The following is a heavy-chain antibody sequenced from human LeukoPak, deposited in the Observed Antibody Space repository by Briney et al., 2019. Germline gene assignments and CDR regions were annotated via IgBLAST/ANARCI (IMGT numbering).Heavy chain of an antibody. CDR1: GYTFTSYG. Sequence: GASVKVSCKASGYTFTSYGISWVRQAPAQGLEWVGWISAYNGNTNYAKKLQGRVTMTTDTSTRTAYMELRSMRSEDTAVYYCARVDLDSSSWYIGPKSYYDGMDVWGQGTTVTVSS. D-gene: IGHD6-13*01. CDR2: ISAYNGNT. CDR3: ARVDLDSSSWYIGPKSYYDGMDV. V-gene: IGHV1-18*01. J-gene: IGHJ6*02.